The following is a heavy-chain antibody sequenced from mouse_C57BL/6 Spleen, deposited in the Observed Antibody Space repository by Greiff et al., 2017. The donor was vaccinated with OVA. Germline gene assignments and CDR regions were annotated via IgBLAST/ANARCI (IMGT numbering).Heavy chain of an antibody. CDR2: INPSNGGT. D-gene: IGHD2-4*01. CDR1: GYTFTSYW. J-gene: IGHJ4*01. V-gene: IGHV1-53*01. Sequence: QVHVKQPGTELVKPGASVKLSCKASGYTFTSYWMHWVKQRPGQGLEWIGNINPSNGGTNYNEKFKSKATLTVDKSSSTAYMQLSSLTSEDSAVYYCARSFYDYDPYYYAMDYWGQGTSVTVSS. CDR3: ARSFYDYDPYYYAMDY.